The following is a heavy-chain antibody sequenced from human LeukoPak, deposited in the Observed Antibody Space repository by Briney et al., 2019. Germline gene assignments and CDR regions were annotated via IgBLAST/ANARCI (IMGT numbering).Heavy chain of an antibody. J-gene: IGHJ4*02. CDR1: GFTFSSYW. CDR2: INSDGSVT. V-gene: IGHV3-74*01. Sequence: PGGSLRLSCAASGFTFSSYWMHWVRQAPGKGLVWVSRINSDGSVTSYADSVKGRFTISRDNAKNSLYLQVNSLRAEDTAVYYCARDDEWEQNFDYWGQGTLVTVSS. D-gene: IGHD1-26*01. CDR3: ARDDEWEQNFDY.